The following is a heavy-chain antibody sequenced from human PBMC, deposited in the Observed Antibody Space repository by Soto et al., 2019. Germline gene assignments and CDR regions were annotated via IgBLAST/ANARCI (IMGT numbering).Heavy chain of an antibody. D-gene: IGHD1-1*01. V-gene: IGHV3-23*01. CDR3: AKQQGPGTPYYYAMDV. CDR2: IRSRGDRI. J-gene: IGHJ6*02. Sequence: GESLKISCAASGFTFSSYAMAWVRQAPGKGLEWVSVIRSRGDRIFYADSVQGRFTISRDNSRNTLYLQMNYLSAEDTAVYYCAKQQGPGTPYYYAMDVWGQGTLVTVSS. CDR1: GFTFSSYA.